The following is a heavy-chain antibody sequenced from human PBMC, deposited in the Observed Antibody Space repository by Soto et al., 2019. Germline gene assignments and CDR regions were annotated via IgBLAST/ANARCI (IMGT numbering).Heavy chain of an antibody. CDR1: GGSFSGYY. Sequence: PSETLSLTCAVYGGSFSGYYWTWIRQPPGKGLEWIGEINHRRSTSYNPSLKRRVTMSIDTSKNQFSLHLSSVTAADTAVYFCARQRTSVVTQAYFDVWGPGSLVTVSS. J-gene: IGHJ4*02. D-gene: IGHD2-21*02. V-gene: IGHV4-34*01. CDR3: ARQRTSVVTQAYFDV. CDR2: INHRRST.